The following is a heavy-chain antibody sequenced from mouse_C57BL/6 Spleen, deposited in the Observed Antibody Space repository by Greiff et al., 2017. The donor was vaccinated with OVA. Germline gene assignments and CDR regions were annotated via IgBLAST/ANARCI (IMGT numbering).Heavy chain of an antibody. J-gene: IGHJ3*01. Sequence: QVQLQQSGAELARPGASVKLSCKASGYTFTSYGISWVKQRTGQGLEWIGEIYPRSGNTYYNEKFKGKATLTADTSSSTAYMQLSSLTSEDSAVYYCARPGYDYDWFAYWGQGTLVTVSA. D-gene: IGHD2-4*01. CDR2: IYPRSGNT. CDR3: ARPGYDYDWFAY. V-gene: IGHV1-81*01. CDR1: GYTFTSYG.